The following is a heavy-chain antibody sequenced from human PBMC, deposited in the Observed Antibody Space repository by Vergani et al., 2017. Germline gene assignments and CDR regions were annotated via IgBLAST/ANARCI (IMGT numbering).Heavy chain of an antibody. D-gene: IGHD2-2*01. CDR3: VKDRGASIGFDD. V-gene: IGHV4-38-2*02. CDR1: GYSISSGYY. J-gene: IGHJ4*02. Sequence: QVQLQESGPGLVKPSETLSLTCTVSGYSISSGYYCGWIRQPPGKGLEWIGSIYHSGSTHYNPSLKSRVTISVDTSKNQFSLKLSSVTAADTAVYYCVKDRGASIGFDDWGQGTQVTVSS. CDR2: IYHSGST.